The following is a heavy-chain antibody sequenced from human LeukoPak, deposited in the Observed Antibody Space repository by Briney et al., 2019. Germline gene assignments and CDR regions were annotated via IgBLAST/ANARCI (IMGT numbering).Heavy chain of an antibody. CDR3: ARGGRAGRGYSYGRTNYFDY. Sequence: SETLSLTCAVYGGSFSGYYWSWIRQPPGKGLEWIGEINHSESTNYNPSLKSRVTISVDTSKNQFSLKLSSVTAADTAVYYCARGGRAGRGYSYGRTNYFDYWGQGTLVTVSS. CDR2: INHSEST. J-gene: IGHJ4*02. CDR1: GGSFSGYY. D-gene: IGHD5-18*01. V-gene: IGHV4-34*01.